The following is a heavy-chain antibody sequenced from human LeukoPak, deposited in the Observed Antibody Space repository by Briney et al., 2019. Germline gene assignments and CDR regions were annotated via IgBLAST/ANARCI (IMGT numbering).Heavy chain of an antibody. CDR2: FDPEDGET. J-gene: IGHJ4*02. CDR3: ATATPLAAAGTGYFDY. D-gene: IGHD6-13*01. CDR1: GYTLTELS. Sequence: ASVKVSCKVSGYTLTELSMHWVRQAPGKGLERMGGFDPEDGETIYAQKFQGRVTMTEDTSTDTAYMELSSLRSEDTAVYYCATATPLAAAGTGYFDYWGQGTLVTVSS. V-gene: IGHV1-24*01.